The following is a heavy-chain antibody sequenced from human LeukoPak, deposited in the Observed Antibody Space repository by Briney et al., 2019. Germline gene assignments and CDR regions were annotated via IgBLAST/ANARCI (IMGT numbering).Heavy chain of an antibody. CDR2: INHSGSA. CDR1: GGSFSGYY. CDR3: ASRVGLDDYYGSGSFDY. D-gene: IGHD3-10*01. Sequence: PSETLSLTCAVYGGSFSGYYWSWIRQPPGKGLEWIGEINHSGSANYNPSLKSRVTISVDRSQNQFSLKLSSVTAADTAMYFCASRVGLDDYYGSGSFDYWGQGTLVTVSS. V-gene: IGHV4-34*01. J-gene: IGHJ4*02.